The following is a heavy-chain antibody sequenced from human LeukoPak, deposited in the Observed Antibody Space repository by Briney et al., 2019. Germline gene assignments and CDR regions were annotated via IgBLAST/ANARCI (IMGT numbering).Heavy chain of an antibody. J-gene: IGHJ4*02. CDR1: GINFRSYA. Sequence: QSGGSLRLSCVASGINFRSYAMTWVRQAPGKGLEWVSGISGSGGSTFYADSVKGRFTISRANSKNTLYLQMNGLRADDTAIYYCAKDLIPLIWGQGTLVTVSS. CDR2: ISGSGGST. CDR3: AKDLIPLI. D-gene: IGHD3-16*01. V-gene: IGHV3-23*01.